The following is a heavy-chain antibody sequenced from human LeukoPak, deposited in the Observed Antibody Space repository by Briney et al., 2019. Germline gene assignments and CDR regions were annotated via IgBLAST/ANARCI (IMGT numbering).Heavy chain of an antibody. CDR2: INHSGST. D-gene: IGHD3-22*01. V-gene: IGHV4-34*01. CDR1: GGSFSGYY. Sequence: PSETLSLTCAVYGGSFSGYYWSWIRQPPGKGLVWIGEINHSGSTNYNPSLKSRVTISVDTSKNQFSLKLSSVTAADTAVYYCARRGENYDSSGYPMGVWGQGTLVTVSS. J-gene: IGHJ4*02. CDR3: ARRGENYDSSGYPMGV.